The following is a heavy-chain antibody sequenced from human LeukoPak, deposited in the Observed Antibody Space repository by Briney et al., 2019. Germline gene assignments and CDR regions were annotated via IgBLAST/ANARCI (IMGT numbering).Heavy chain of an antibody. CDR1: GYSFTSGHY. CDR3: ARYCTSTTCILRGFDY. D-gene: IGHD2-2*01. V-gene: IGHV4-38-2*01. CDR2: IYHTGSA. Sequence: PSETLSLTCSVSGYSFTSGHYWGWIRQPPGKGLEWIANIYHTGSAHYNPSLKSRVTISVDTSTNQFSLKLSSVTAADTAVYYCARYCTSTTCILRGFDYWGRGTLVTVSS. J-gene: IGHJ4*02.